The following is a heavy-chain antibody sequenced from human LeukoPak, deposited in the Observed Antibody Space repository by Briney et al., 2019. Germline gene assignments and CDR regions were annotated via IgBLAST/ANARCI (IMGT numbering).Heavy chain of an antibody. CDR1: GGSFSGYY. CDR3: ARGLHKYVDFWSGYYPLDY. CDR2: INHSGGT. D-gene: IGHD3-3*01. Sequence: SETLSLTCGVYGGSFSGYYWSWIRQPPGKGLEWIGEINHSGGTNYNPSLKSRVTISLDTSKNQLSLKLSSVTAADTAVYYCARGLHKYVDFWSGYYPLDYWGQGTLVTVSS. V-gene: IGHV4-34*01. J-gene: IGHJ4*02.